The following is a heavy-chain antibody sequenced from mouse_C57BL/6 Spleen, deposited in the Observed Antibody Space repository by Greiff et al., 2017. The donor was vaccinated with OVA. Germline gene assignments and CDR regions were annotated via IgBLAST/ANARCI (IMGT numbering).Heavy chain of an antibody. CDR3: TRPIYYDYGFAY. Sequence: EVQGVESGGGLVQPGGSMKLSCAASGFTFSDAWMDWVRQSPEKGLEWVAEIRNKANNHATYYAESVKGRFTISRDDSKSSVYLQMNSLRAEDTGIYYCTRPIYYDYGFAYWGQGTLVTVSA. J-gene: IGHJ3*01. V-gene: IGHV6-6*01. D-gene: IGHD2-4*01. CDR1: GFTFSDAW. CDR2: IRNKANNHAT.